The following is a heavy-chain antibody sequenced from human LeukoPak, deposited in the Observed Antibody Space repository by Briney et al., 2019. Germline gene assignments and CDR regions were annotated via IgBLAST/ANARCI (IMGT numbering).Heavy chain of an antibody. V-gene: IGHV3-21*06. J-gene: IGHJ5*02. D-gene: IGHD3-9*01. CDR2: IGPTGFDR. CDR3: AKDAVAPQYYDILTGYYRFNWFDP. CDR1: GLTFSTSG. Sequence: GGSLRLSCTTSGLTFSTSGFNWVRQAPGKGLEWVASIGPTGFDRYHADSIKGRFTISRDNANNFLYLQMDSLRAEDTAVYYCAKDAVAPQYYDILTGYYRFNWFDPWGQGTLVTVSS.